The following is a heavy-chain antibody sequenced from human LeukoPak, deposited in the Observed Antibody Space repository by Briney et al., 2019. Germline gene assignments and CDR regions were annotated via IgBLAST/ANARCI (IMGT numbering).Heavy chain of an antibody. CDR2: ISSSSSYI. CDR3: ASPLGKNYDILTGYPDY. D-gene: IGHD3-9*01. CDR1: GSTFSSYS. V-gene: IGHV3-21*01. Sequence: GGSLRLSCAASGSTFSSYSMNWVRQAPGKGLEWVSSISSSSSYIYYADSVKGRFTISRDNAKNSLYLQMNSLRAEDTAVYYCASPLGKNYDILTGYPDYWGQGTLVTVSS. J-gene: IGHJ4*02.